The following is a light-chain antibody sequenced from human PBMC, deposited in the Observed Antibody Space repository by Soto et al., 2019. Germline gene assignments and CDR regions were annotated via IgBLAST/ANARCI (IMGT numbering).Light chain of an antibody. CDR2: EVS. CDR1: SSDVGGYNY. Sequence: QSVLTQPASVSGSPGQSITISCTGTSSDVGGYNYVSWYQQHPGKAPKLMIYEVSNRPSGLSSRFSGSKSGNAASLTISGLQAEDEADYYCCSYTTGSTLVFGTGTKVTVL. V-gene: IGLV2-14*01. CDR3: CSYTTGSTLV. J-gene: IGLJ1*01.